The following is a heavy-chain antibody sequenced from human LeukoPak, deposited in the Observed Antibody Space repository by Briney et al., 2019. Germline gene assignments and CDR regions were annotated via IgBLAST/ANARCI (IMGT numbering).Heavy chain of an antibody. J-gene: IGHJ4*02. V-gene: IGHV3-21*01. Sequence: GGSLRLSCAASGFTFSRYSINWVRQAPGKGLEWVSSISSSSSYIYYADSVKGRFTISRDNAKNSLYLQMNSLRAEDTAVYYCARDPPFIIGTTFFDYWGQGTLVTVSS. CDR3: ARDPPFIIGTTFFDY. D-gene: IGHD1-20*01. CDR1: GFTFSRYS. CDR2: ISSSSSYI.